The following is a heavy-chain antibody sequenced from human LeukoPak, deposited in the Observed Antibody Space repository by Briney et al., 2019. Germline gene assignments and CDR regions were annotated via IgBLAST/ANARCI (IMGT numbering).Heavy chain of an antibody. CDR1: GGSISSYY. CDR3: ARRANMAPGGDDAFDI. D-gene: IGHD3-10*01. J-gene: IGHJ3*02. CDR2: IYTSGST. V-gene: IGHV4-4*07. Sequence: PSETLSLTCTVSGGSISSYYWSWIRQPAGKGLEWIGRIYTSGSTNYNPSLKSRVTISVDTSKNQFSLKLRSVTAADTALYYCARRANMAPGGDDAFDIWGQGTMVTVS.